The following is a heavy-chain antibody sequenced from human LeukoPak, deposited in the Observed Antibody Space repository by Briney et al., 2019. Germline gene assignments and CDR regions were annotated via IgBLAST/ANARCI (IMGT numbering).Heavy chain of an antibody. D-gene: IGHD4-23*01. CDR1: GFTFSSYS. CDR2: ISSSSSYI. V-gene: IGHV3-21*01. Sequence: GGSLRLSCAASGFTFSSYSMNWVRQAPGKGLEWVSSISSSSSYIYYADSVKGRFTISRDNAKNSLYLQMNSLRAEDTAVYYCARDRNYGGNRPPYYFDYWGQGTLVTVSS. J-gene: IGHJ4*02. CDR3: ARDRNYGGNRPPYYFDY.